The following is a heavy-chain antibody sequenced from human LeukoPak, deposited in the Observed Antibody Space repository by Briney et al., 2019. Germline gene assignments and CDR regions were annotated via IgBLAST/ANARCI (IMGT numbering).Heavy chain of an antibody. J-gene: IGHJ6*02. V-gene: IGHV4-59*01. CDR1: GGSISSYY. CDR2: IYYSGST. D-gene: IGHD5-24*01. Sequence: SSETLSLTCTVSGGSISSYYWRWIRQPPGKGLEWIGYIYYSGSTNYNPSLKSRVTISVDTSKNQFSLKLSSVTAADTAVYYCARGDGDYYYYGMDVWGQGTTVTVSS. CDR3: ARGDGDYYYYGMDV.